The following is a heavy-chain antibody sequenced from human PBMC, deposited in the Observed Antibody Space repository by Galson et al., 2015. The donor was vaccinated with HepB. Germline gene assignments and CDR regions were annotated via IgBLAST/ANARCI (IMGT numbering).Heavy chain of an antibody. D-gene: IGHD4-17*01. CDR2: IYYSGST. J-gene: IGHJ6*02. Sequence: TLSLTCTVSGGSISSGGYYWSWIRQHPGKGLEWIGYIYYSGSTYYNPSLKSRVTISVDTSKNQFSLKLSSVTAADTAVYYCARDWVDYGDYYYGMDVWGQGTTVTVSS. V-gene: IGHV4-31*03. CDR1: GGSISSGGYY. CDR3: ARDWVDYGDYYYGMDV.